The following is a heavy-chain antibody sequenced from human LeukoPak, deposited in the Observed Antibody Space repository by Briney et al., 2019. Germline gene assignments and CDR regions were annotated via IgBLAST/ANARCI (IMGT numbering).Heavy chain of an antibody. CDR2: IYPGDSDT. CDR3: ARGVIAYDSSGYYPNWFDP. CDR1: GYSFTSYW. Sequence: GESLKISCKGSGYSFTSYWIGWVRQVPGKGLEWMGIIYPGDSDTRYSPSFQGQVTISADKSISTAYLQWSSLKASDTAMYYCARGVIAYDSSGYYPNWFDPWGQGTLVTVSS. V-gene: IGHV5-51*01. D-gene: IGHD3-22*01. J-gene: IGHJ5*02.